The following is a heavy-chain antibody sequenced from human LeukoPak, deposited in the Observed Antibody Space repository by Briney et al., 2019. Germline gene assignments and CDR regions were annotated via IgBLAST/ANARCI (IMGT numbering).Heavy chain of an antibody. J-gene: IGHJ4*02. CDR3: AKDRIYYDILTGGDY. CDR2: IRGSGADT. CDR1: GFSFSSYA. V-gene: IGHV3-23*01. Sequence: GGSLRLSCAASGFSFSSYAMNWVRQAPGKGLEWLSSIRGSGADTYYPDSVKGRFTISRDNSKNTLYLQMNSLRAEDTAVYYCAKDRIYYDILTGGDYWGQGTLVTVSS. D-gene: IGHD3-9*01.